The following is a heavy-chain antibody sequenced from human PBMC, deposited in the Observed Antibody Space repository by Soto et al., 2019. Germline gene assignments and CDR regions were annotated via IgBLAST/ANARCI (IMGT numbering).Heavy chain of an antibody. Sequence: QVQLQESGPGRVKPSQTLSLTCTVSGDSISSGGYFWSWIRQHTEKGLEWIGYIYDSGSTNYNPSLKSRATISVDTSKNQFSLNLSSVTAADTAVYYCAREVDYWGQGTLVTVSS. CDR2: IYDSGST. J-gene: IGHJ4*02. V-gene: IGHV4-31*03. CDR3: AREVDY. CDR1: GDSISSGGYF.